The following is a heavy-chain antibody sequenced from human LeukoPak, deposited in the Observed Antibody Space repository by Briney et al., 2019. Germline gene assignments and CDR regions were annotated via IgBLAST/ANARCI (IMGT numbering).Heavy chain of an antibody. V-gene: IGHV4-59*12. CDR1: GGSISSYY. D-gene: IGHD3-3*01. J-gene: IGHJ3*02. Sequence: SETLSLTCTVSGGSISSYYWSWIRQPPGKGLEWIGYIYYSGSTNYNPSLKSRVTISVDKSKNQFSLKLSSVTAADTAVYYCARVPGYDFWSGYYRLDAFDIWGQGTMVTVSS. CDR2: IYYSGST. CDR3: ARVPGYDFWSGYYRLDAFDI.